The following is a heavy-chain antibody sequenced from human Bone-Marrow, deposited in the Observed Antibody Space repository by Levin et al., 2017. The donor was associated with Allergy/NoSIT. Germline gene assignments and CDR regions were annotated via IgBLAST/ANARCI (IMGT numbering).Heavy chain of an antibody. Sequence: GGSLRLSCVASGFTFSSYAMHWVRQAPGKGLEWVAAMSYDGRKKHNAESVKGRFTISRDNSKNTLYLQMNSLRAEDTAVYYCAKSLAVGISATNYYYYGMDVWGQGTTVTVSS. CDR3: AKSLAVGISATNYYYYGMDV. CDR2: MSYDGRKK. J-gene: IGHJ6*02. D-gene: IGHD6-13*01. V-gene: IGHV3-30-3*02. CDR1: GFTFSSYA.